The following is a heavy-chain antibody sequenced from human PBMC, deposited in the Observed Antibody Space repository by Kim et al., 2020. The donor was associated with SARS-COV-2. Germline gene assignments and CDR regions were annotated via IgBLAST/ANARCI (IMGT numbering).Heavy chain of an antibody. Sequence: SETLSLTCTVSGGSISGSTSYWGWIRQPPGKGLEWIGSIFYSGSTYYNPSLRSRVTISVHTSTTQFSLKLNSVTAADTAVYYCARQVIAEHFDYWGHGTL. V-gene: IGHV4-39*01. CDR3: ARQVIAEHFDY. D-gene: IGHD6-13*01. J-gene: IGHJ4*01. CDR1: GGSISGSTSY. CDR2: IFYSGST.